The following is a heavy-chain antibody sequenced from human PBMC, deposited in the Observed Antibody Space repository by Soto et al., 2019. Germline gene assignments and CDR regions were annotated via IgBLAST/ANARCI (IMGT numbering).Heavy chain of an antibody. J-gene: IGHJ4*02. CDR2: IYYSGST. CDR3: ARGEYYYGSGSYSKTIPRRGYFDY. Sequence: SETLSLTCTVSGGSISSSSYYWGWIRQPPGKGLEWIGSIYYSGSTYYNPSLKSRVTISVDTSKNQFSLKLSSVTAADTAVYYCARGEYYYGSGSYSKTIPRRGYFDYWGQGTLVTVSS. D-gene: IGHD3-10*01. V-gene: IGHV4-39*07. CDR1: GGSISSSSYY.